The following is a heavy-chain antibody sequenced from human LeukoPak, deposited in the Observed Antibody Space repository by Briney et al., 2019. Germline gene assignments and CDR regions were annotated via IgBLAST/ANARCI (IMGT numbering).Heavy chain of an antibody. V-gene: IGHV3-74*01. Sequence: PGGSLRLSCAASGFTFSNYWMHWVRHAPGKGLVWVSRINNEGSSTSYADSVKGRLTISRDNSKNTLYLQMNSLRAEDTAVYYCAKDIAAAGHWGQGTLVTVSS. J-gene: IGHJ4*02. CDR1: GFTFSNYW. CDR3: AKDIAAAGH. D-gene: IGHD6-13*01. CDR2: INNEGSST.